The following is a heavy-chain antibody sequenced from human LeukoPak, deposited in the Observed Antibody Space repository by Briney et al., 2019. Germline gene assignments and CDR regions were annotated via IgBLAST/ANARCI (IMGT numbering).Heavy chain of an antibody. V-gene: IGHV5-51*01. D-gene: IGHD6-13*01. J-gene: IGHJ6*02. Sequence: GESLKISCKASGYIFTNYWVAWVRQMPGKGLEWMGIIFPGDSDTRYSPSFQGQVTISADRSINSAYLQWSNLKTSDTAMYYCASPMAATDKDYYYAFDVWGQGTTVTVSS. CDR3: ASPMAATDKDYYYAFDV. CDR2: IFPGDSDT. CDR1: GYIFTNYW.